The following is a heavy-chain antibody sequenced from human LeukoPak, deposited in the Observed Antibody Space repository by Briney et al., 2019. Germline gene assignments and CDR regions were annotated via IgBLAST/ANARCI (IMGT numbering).Heavy chain of an antibody. D-gene: IGHD4-17*01. Sequence: SETLSLTCTVSGVSICSSHWSWIPQPPGKGLEWIGYIYYSGTTNYNPSLKSRVTISVDTSKNQFSLKLSSATAADTAGYYCARQGTVIPFDYWGQETLVTVSS. CDR3: ARQGTVIPFDY. CDR1: GVSICSSH. V-gene: IGHV4-59*08. J-gene: IGHJ4*02. CDR2: IYYSGTT.